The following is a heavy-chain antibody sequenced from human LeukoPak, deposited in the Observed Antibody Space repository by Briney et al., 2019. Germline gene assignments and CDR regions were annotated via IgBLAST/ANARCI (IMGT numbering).Heavy chain of an antibody. D-gene: IGHD2-21*02. Sequence: KPGGSLRLSCAASGFTFSSYSMTWVRQAPGKGLGWVSSISSSSSYIYYADSAKGRFTISRDNAKNSLYLQMNSLRAEDTAVYYCARDQPNYCGGDCYPLGAFDIWGQGTMVTVSS. CDR1: GFTFSSYS. CDR2: ISSSSSYI. V-gene: IGHV3-21*01. CDR3: ARDQPNYCGGDCYPLGAFDI. J-gene: IGHJ3*02.